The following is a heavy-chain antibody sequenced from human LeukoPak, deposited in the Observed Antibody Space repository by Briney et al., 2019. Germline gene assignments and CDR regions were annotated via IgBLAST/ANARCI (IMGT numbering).Heavy chain of an antibody. CDR2: IDPSESYT. J-gene: IGHJ3*02. D-gene: IGHD1-14*01. CDR3: ARHTGWAFQI. CDR1: GYSFTSYW. Sequence: GESLKISCTGSGYSFTSYWISWVRQMSGKGLEWMGKIDPSESYTNYSPSLQGHVTISTDKSISTAYLQWSSLKASDTAIYHCARHTGWAFQIWGQGTMVTVSS. V-gene: IGHV5-10-1*01.